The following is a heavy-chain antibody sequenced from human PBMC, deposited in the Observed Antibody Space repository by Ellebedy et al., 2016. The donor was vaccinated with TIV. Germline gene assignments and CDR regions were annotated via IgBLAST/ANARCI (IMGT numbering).Heavy chain of an antibody. J-gene: IGHJ5*02. Sequence: MPGGSLRLSCTLSGGPITSYYWSWIRPPPGKGLEWIGYIFYSGSTNYNPSLKSRVTISVDTSKNQFSLKLSSVTAADTAVYYCESAGIPAATRTFDPWGQGTLVTVSS. CDR2: IFYSGST. D-gene: IGHD2-2*01. CDR1: GGPITSYY. V-gene: IGHV4-59*01. CDR3: ESAGIPAATRTFDP.